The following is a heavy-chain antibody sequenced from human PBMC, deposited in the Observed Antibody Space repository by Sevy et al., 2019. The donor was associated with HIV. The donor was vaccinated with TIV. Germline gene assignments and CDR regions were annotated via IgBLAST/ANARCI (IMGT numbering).Heavy chain of an antibody. D-gene: IGHD3-9*01. CDR1: GFTFNIYA. CDR3: AKDHDNNWFDP. V-gene: IGHV3-23*01. J-gene: IGHJ5*02. Sequence: GGSLRLSCAASGFTFNIYAMTWVRQAPGKGLKWVSTISSRGTSTYYADSVKGRFTIPRDNSKNTLYLQMNSLRAEDTAIYFCAKDHDNNWFDPWGQGTLVTVSS. CDR2: ISSRGTST.